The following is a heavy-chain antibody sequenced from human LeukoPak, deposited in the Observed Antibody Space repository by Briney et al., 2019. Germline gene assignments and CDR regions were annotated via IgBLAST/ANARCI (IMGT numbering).Heavy chain of an antibody. J-gene: IGHJ4*02. Sequence: SETLSLTCAVPGGSISSGGYSWSWIRQPPGKGLEWIGYIYHSGSTYYNPSLKSRVTISVDRSKNQFSLKLSSVTAADTAVYYCARGELRLDYWGQGTLVTVSS. CDR3: ARGELRLDY. D-gene: IGHD1-26*01. V-gene: IGHV4-30-2*01. CDR2: IYHSGST. CDR1: GGSISSGGYS.